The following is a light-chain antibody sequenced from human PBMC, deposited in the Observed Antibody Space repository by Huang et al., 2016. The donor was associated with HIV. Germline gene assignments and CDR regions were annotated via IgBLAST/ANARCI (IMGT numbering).Light chain of an antibody. CDR2: ASS. CDR3: QQSYRTPYT. J-gene: IGKJ2*01. V-gene: IGKV1-39*01. Sequence: DVQMTQSPTSLSASVGDRVNIACRASRNISNYLNWYQQKPGKAPKLLIYASSTLPSGVPSGFSGSGSGTDFTLTISSLQPEDFAVYYCQQSYRTPYTFGQGTKVEIK. CDR1: RNISNY.